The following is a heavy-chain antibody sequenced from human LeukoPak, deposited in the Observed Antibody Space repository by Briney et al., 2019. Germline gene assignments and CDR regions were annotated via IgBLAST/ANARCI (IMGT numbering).Heavy chain of an antibody. CDR1: GFTFSSYA. Sequence: GGSLRLSCAASGFTFSSYAMSWVRQAPGKGLEWVSAISGSGGSTYYADSVKGRFTISRDNSKNTLYLQMNSLRAEDTAVYYCARDRSYYDILTGYLGRGYFDYWGQGTLVTVSS. V-gene: IGHV3-23*01. J-gene: IGHJ4*02. D-gene: IGHD3-9*01. CDR3: ARDRSYYDILTGYLGRGYFDY. CDR2: ISGSGGST.